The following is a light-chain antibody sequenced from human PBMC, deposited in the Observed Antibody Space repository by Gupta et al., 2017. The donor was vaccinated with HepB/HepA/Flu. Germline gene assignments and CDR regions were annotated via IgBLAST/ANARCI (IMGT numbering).Light chain of an antibody. CDR2: AAS. CDR1: QGISTF. V-gene: IGKV1-27*01. Sequence: DIQMTQSPSSLSASVGDRVTITCRASQGISTFLAWYQQKPGKVPKHLLYAASTVQSGVPSRFSSSGSGTDFTLTISSLQPEDVATYYCQKYYRAPPTFGPGTKVEIK. J-gene: IGKJ1*01. CDR3: QKYYRAPPT.